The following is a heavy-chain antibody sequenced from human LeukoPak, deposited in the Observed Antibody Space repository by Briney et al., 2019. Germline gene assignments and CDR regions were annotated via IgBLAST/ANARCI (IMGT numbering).Heavy chain of an antibody. V-gene: IGHV3-21*01. J-gene: IGHJ6*02. CDR3: ARGGMGANSQEYFYYGMDV. Sequence: GGSLRLSCAAAGFSFSTYSMNWVRQTPGKGLEWVSSISRTSSYIYYADSVKGRFTLSRDNGKNSLYLQMNTLRAEDTAVYYCARGGMGANSQEYFYYGMDVWGQGTTVTVSS. D-gene: IGHD2-8*01. CDR1: GFSFSTYS. CDR2: ISRTSSYI.